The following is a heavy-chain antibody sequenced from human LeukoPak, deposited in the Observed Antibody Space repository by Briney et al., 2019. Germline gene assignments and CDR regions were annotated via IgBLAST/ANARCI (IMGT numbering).Heavy chain of an antibody. J-gene: IGHJ6*03. V-gene: IGHV4-59*01. D-gene: IGHD4-11*01. CDR2: IYYSGST. Sequence: SETLSLTCTVSGGPIRRYYLSWIRQSPGKGLEWIGYIYYSGSTNYNPSLKSRVTISVDTSKNQFSLKLISVTAADTAVYYCARIPVPTVTTIYYYMDVWGKGTTVTVSS. CDR1: GGPIRRYY. CDR3: ARIPVPTVTTIYYYMDV.